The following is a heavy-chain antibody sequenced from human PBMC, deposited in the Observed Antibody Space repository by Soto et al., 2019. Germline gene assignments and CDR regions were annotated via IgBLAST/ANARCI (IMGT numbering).Heavy chain of an antibody. CDR1: GFTVSSNY. V-gene: IGHV3-66*01. J-gene: IGHJ4*02. CDR2: IYSGGST. CDR3: ARASRNYYDSSGYLYYFDY. D-gene: IGHD3-22*01. Sequence: EVQLVESGGGLVQPGGSLRLSCAASGFTVSSNYMSWVRQAPGKGLEWVSVIYSGGSTYYADSVKGRFTISRDNSKNTLYLQMNILRAEDTAVYYCARASRNYYDSSGYLYYFDYWGQGTLVTVSS.